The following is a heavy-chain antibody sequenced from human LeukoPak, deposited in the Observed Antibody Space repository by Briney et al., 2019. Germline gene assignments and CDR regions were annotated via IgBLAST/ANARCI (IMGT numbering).Heavy chain of an antibody. CDR2: INHSGST. D-gene: IGHD3-9*01. CDR3: ARDNLRYRYWFDP. J-gene: IGHJ5*02. Sequence: GSLRLSCAASGFTFSNYGMSWVRQAPGKGLEWIGEINHSGSTNYNPSLKSRVTISVDTSKNQFSLKLSSVTAADTAVYYCARDNLRYRYWFDPWGQGTLVTVSS. CDR1: GFTFSNYG. V-gene: IGHV4-34*01.